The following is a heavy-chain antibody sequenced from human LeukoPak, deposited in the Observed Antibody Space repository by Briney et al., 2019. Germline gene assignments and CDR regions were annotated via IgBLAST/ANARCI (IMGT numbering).Heavy chain of an antibody. J-gene: IGHJ4*02. Sequence: GGSLRLSCEASGFTFSTYGMHWVRQAPGKGLEWVSVIYSGGSTYYADSVKGRFTISRDNSKNTLYLQMNSLRVEDTAVYYCARGQSCSSTSCFFDYWGQGTLVTVSS. CDR1: GFTFSTYG. D-gene: IGHD2-2*01. V-gene: IGHV3-53*01. CDR3: ARGQSCSSTSCFFDY. CDR2: IYSGGST.